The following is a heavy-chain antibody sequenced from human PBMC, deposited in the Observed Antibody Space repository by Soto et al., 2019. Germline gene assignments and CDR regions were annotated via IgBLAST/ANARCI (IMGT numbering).Heavy chain of an antibody. CDR2: ISWDGGST. CDR3: AKDMGTAYDFWSGYKGTYYYYGMDV. D-gene: IGHD3-3*01. CDR1: GFTSDDYA. J-gene: IGHJ6*02. Sequence: GGSLRLSCAASGFTSDDYAMHWVRQAPGKCLEWVSLISWDGGSTYYADSVKGRFTISRDNSKNSLYLQMNSLRAEDTALYYCAKDMGTAYDFWSGYKGTYYYYGMDVWGQGXTVTVYS. V-gene: IGHV3-43D*04.